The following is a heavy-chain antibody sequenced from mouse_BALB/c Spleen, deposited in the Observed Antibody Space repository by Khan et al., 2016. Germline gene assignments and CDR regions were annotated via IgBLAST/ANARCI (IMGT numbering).Heavy chain of an antibody. CDR2: INPSTGYT. J-gene: IGHJ2*01. CDR3: TYYYGSSYY. Sequence: QVQLQQSGAELAKPGASVKMSCKASGYTFTSYWMHWVKQRPGQGLEWIGYINPSTGYTEYNQKLKDKATLTADKSSSPAYMQLSSLTSEDSAVYCCTYYYGSSYYWGEGTTLTGAS. V-gene: IGHV1-7*01. CDR1: GYTFTSYW. D-gene: IGHD1-1*01.